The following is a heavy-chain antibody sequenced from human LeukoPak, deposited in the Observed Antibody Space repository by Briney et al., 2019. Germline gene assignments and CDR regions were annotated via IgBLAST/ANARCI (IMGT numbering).Heavy chain of an antibody. CDR3: ARHKDHWYFDL. CDR1: GFTFSSHN. CDR2: IGTDGSYI. Sequence: PGGSLRLSCAASGFTFSSHNMNWVRQAPMKGLEWVSSIGTDGSYIYYADSVQGRFTISRDNAKNSLYLQMNSLTAEDTAVYYCARHKDHWYFDLWGRGTLVTVSS. J-gene: IGHJ2*01. D-gene: IGHD2-15*01. V-gene: IGHV3-21*01.